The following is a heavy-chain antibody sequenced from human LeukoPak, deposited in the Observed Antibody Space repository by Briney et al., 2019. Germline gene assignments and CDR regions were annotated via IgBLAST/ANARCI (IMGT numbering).Heavy chain of an antibody. CDR1: GYTFTSYG. J-gene: IGHJ3*02. Sequence: ASVKVSCKASGYTFTSYGISWVRQAPGQGLEWMGWISAYNGNTNYAQKLQGRVTMTTDTSTSTAYMELRSLRSDDTAVYYCARDYPVMITFGGENALSTDSFDIWGQGTMVSVSS. CDR3: ARDYPVMITFGGENALSTDSFDI. V-gene: IGHV1-18*01. D-gene: IGHD3-16*01. CDR2: ISAYNGNT.